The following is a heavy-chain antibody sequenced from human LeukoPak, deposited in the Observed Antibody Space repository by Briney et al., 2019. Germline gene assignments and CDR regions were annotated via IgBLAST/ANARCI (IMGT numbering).Heavy chain of an antibody. CDR3: ARDFWHGSSWLGDYFDY. CDR1: GFTFDDYG. V-gene: IGHV3-20*04. CDR2: INWNGGST. D-gene: IGHD6-13*01. Sequence: GGSLRLSCAASGFTFDDYGMSWVRHAPGKGLEWVSGINWNGGSTGYADSVKGRFTISRDNAKNSLYLQMNSLRAEDTALYYCARDFWHGSSWLGDYFDYWGQGTLVTVSS. J-gene: IGHJ4*02.